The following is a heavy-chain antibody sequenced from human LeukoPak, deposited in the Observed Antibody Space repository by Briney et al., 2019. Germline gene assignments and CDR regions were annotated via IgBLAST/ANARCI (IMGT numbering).Heavy chain of an antibody. V-gene: IGHV1-18*01. CDR3: ARDMVGAIDHPYFDY. J-gene: IGHJ4*02. D-gene: IGHD1-26*01. Sequence: ASVKVSCKASGGTFSNYAISWVRQAPGQGLEWMGWISAYNGNTNYAQKLQGKVTMTTDTSTSTAYMELRSLRSDDTAVYYCARDMVGAIDHPYFDYWGQGTLVTVSS. CDR2: ISAYNGNT. CDR1: GGTFSNYA.